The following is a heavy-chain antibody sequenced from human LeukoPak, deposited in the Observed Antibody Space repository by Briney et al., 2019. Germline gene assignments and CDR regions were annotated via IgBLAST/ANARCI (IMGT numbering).Heavy chain of an antibody. J-gene: IGHJ3*02. CDR1: GGSISSYY. CDR2: IYYSGST. D-gene: IGHD2-15*01. V-gene: IGHV4-59*01. CDR3: ARGGYCSGGSCYAHVFDI. Sequence: SETLSLTCTVSGGSISSYYWSWIRQPPGKGLEWIGYIYYSGSTNYNPSPKSRVTISVDTSKNQFSLKLSSVTAAEKAVYYCARGGYCSGGSCYAHVFDIWGQGTMVTVSS.